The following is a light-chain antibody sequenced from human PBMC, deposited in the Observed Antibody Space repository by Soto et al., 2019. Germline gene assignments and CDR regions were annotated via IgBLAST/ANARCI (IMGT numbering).Light chain of an antibody. Sequence: DIVMTQSPDSLAVSLGERATINCKSSQSVFYSSDNKNYLAWYQQKPGQPPKLLIYWASTRESGVPARFSGSGSGTDFTLTISSLQAEDVEVYYCQQYNSSPLTLGGGTKVDI. V-gene: IGKV4-1*01. CDR2: WAS. CDR3: QQYNSSPLT. CDR1: QSVFYSSDNKNY. J-gene: IGKJ4*01.